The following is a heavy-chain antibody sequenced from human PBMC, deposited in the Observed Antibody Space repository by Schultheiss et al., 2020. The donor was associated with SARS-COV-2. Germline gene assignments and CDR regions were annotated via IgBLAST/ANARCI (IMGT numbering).Heavy chain of an antibody. Sequence: SGPTLLKPTQTLTLTCTFSGFSLSTSGMRVSWIRQPPGKALEWLARIDWDDDKFYSTSLKTRLTISTDTSKNQVVLTMTNMDPVDTATYYCARTLYSSSWYYFDYWGQGTLVTVSS. D-gene: IGHD6-13*01. CDR2: IDWDDDK. CDR3: ARTLYSSSWYYFDY. J-gene: IGHJ4*02. V-gene: IGHV2-70*04. CDR1: GFSLSTSGMR.